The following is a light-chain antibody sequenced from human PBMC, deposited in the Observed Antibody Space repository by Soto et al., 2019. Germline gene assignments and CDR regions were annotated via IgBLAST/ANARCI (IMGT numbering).Light chain of an antibody. V-gene: IGLV2-14*01. Sequence: QSALTQPASVSWSPGQSITISCTGTSSDVGGYNYVSWYQQHPGKAPKLMIYDVSNRPSGVSNRFSGSKSGNTASLTISGLQAEDEADYYCSSYTSSSTPSVFGTGTKVTVL. CDR2: DVS. J-gene: IGLJ1*01. CDR3: SSYTSSSTPSV. CDR1: SSDVGGYNY.